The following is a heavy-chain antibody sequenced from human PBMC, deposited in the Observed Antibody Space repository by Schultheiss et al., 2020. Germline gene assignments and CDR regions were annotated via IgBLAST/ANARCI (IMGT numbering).Heavy chain of an antibody. CDR2: IYYSGST. D-gene: IGHD5-24*01. V-gene: IGHV4-61*08. J-gene: IGHJ4*02. Sequence: SETLSLTCTVSGGSVSSVGYYWSWIRQPPGKGLEWIGYIYYSGSTNYNPSLKSRVTIAVDTSKNQFSLRLSSVTAADTAVYYCARTNRDGYNGFDYWGQGTLVTVSS. CDR3: ARTNRDGYNGFDY. CDR1: GGSVSSVGYY.